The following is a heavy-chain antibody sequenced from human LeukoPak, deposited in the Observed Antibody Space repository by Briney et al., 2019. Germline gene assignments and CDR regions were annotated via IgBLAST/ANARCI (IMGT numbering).Heavy chain of an antibody. CDR1: GFIFGKYA. V-gene: IGHV3-15*01. CDR3: ITPLPYSAQ. Sequence: GGSLRLSCGASGFIFGKYAMSWVRQAPGKGLEWVGRIKPKTDGETTEYAAPVKDRFSISRDDSKSMMYLQMNSLKTEDTAVYYCITPLPYSAQGGQGTLVTVSS. D-gene: IGHD2-21*01. J-gene: IGHJ4*02. CDR2: IKPKTDGETT.